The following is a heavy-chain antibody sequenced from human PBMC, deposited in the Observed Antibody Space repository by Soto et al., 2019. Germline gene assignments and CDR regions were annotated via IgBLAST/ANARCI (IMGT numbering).Heavy chain of an antibody. CDR3: AAESPIAVAGTLY. Sequence: GASVKVSCKASGYTFTSYAMHWVRQAPGQRLEWMGWINAGNGNTKYSQKFQGRVTITRDTSASTAYMELSSLRSEDTAVYYCAAESPIAVAGTLYWGQGTLVTVSS. V-gene: IGHV1-3*01. J-gene: IGHJ4*02. D-gene: IGHD6-19*01. CDR2: INAGNGNT. CDR1: GYTFTSYA.